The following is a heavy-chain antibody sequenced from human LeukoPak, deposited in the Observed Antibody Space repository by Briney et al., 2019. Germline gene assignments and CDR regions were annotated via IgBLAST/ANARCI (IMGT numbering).Heavy chain of an antibody. CDR2: ISGSGGST. D-gene: IGHD3-10*01. CDR1: GFTFSSYA. V-gene: IGHV3-23*01. J-gene: IGHJ4*02. Sequence: PGGSLRLSCAASGFTFSSYAMSWVRQAPGKGLEWVSAISGSGGSTYYADSVKGRFTISRDNSKNTLDLQMNSLRAEDTAVYYCAKDTTMVPGSDFDYWGQGTLVTVSS. CDR3: AKDTTMVPGSDFDY.